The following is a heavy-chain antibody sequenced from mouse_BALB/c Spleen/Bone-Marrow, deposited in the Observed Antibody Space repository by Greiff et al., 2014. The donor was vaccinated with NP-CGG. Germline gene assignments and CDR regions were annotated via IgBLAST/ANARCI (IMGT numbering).Heavy chain of an antibody. Sequence: VQLKESGGGLMKPGGSLKLSCAASGFTFSSYAMSWVRQTPEKRLEWVASISSGASYTYYLDSVKGRFTISRDNAKNTLYLQMSSLRSEDTAVYYCACLDGYFVPYWGQGTLVTVSA. D-gene: IGHD2-3*01. CDR2: ISSGASYT. V-gene: IGHV5-9-3*01. CDR1: GFTFSSYA. CDR3: ACLDGYFVPY. J-gene: IGHJ3*01.